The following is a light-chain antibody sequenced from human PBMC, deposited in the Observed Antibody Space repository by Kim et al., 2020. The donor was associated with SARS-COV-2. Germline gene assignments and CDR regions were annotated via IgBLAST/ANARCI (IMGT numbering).Light chain of an antibody. CDR1: SSNIGNNY. J-gene: IGLJ3*02. CDR2: DNN. CDR3: GTWDSSLSAGV. Sequence: GQQDTTSCSGSSSNIGNNYVSWYQQLPGKAPKLLIYDNNKRPSGIPDRFSGSKSGTSATLGITGLQTGDEADYYCGTWDSSLSAGVFGGGTKLTVL. V-gene: IGLV1-51*01.